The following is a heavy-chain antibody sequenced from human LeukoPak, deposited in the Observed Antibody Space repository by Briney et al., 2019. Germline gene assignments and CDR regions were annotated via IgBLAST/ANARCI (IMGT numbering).Heavy chain of an antibody. CDR3: TGAVAGHPD. V-gene: IGHV4-34*01. J-gene: IGHJ4*02. CDR1: AVPFSNYY. Sequence: SQSLSPTCALAAVPFSNYYWSWARQPPRQGLEWIGEINHSGYTNYNPSLKSRVNMSIVTSKNPFSLILTSVTAADAGVYYCTGAVAGHPDWGQGTLVTVSS. CDR2: INHSGYT. D-gene: IGHD6-19*01.